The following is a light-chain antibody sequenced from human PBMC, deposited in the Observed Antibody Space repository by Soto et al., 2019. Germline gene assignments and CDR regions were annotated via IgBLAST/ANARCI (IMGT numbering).Light chain of an antibody. Sequence: EIVMTQSPATLYVSPGERATLSCRASQSVFSILSWYQQKPGQDPRLLIYGAATRDNGIPARFSGSGSRTEFTLTISSRQSEDFAVYYCQQYNNWPAFGQGTKVQI. J-gene: IGKJ1*01. CDR3: QQYNNWPA. CDR2: GAA. CDR1: QSVFSI. V-gene: IGKV3-15*01.